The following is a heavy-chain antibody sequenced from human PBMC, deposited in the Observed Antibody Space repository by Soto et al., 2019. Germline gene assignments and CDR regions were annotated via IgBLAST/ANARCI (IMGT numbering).Heavy chain of an antibody. Sequence: SETLSLTCTVSGGSISSSSYYWGWIRQHPGKGLEWIGYIYYSGSTYYNPSLKSRVTISVDTSKNQFSLKLSSVTAADTAVYYCARGGFYYDSRGNAFDIWGQGTMVTVSS. D-gene: IGHD3-22*01. J-gene: IGHJ3*02. CDR2: IYYSGST. V-gene: IGHV4-30-4*08. CDR1: GGSISSSSYY. CDR3: ARGGFYYDSRGNAFDI.